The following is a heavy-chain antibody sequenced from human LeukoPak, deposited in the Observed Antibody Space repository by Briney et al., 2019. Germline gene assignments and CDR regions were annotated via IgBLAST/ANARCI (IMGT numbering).Heavy chain of an antibody. Sequence: SETLSVTCTVPGGAISSYYWSWIRQPPGKGLQWIGCNPYTGSTHYNPSLKSRVTISVDTSKNQFSLKLSSVTAADTAVYYCARVRDRSSYFYDLDYWGQGTLVTVSA. D-gene: IGHD3-22*01. V-gene: IGHV4-59*01. CDR1: GGAISSYY. J-gene: IGHJ4*02. CDR3: ARVRDRSSYFYDLDY. CDR2: NPYTGST.